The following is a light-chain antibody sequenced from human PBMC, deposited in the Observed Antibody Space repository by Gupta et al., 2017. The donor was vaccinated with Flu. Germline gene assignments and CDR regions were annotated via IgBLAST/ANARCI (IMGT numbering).Light chain of an antibody. CDR2: EGS. V-gene: IGLV2-23*01. CDR1: SSDVGGDNI. J-gene: IGLJ1*01. CDR3: GSEAGRNSLYV. Sequence: ITNNANGTSSDVGGDNIVYWCHPHPVKAPSLLIFEGSRRHSGVADRFSGSKYGTTASMTTAWLQAEDEADYFCGSEAGRNSLYVFGSGTKMTVL.